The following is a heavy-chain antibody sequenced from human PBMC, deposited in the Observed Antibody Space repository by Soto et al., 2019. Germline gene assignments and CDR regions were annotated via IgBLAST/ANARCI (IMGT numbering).Heavy chain of an antibody. CDR1: GFTFSSDS. CDR3: ARVEDYSTYYYYGMDV. D-gene: IGHD4-4*01. J-gene: IGHJ6*02. Sequence: PGGSLRLSCAASGFTFSSDSMNWVRQAPGKGLEWVSSISSSSSYIYYADSVKGQLAISRDNAKNSLYLQMNSLRAEDTAVYYCARVEDYSTYYYYGMDVWGQGTTVTVSS. CDR2: ISSSSSYI. V-gene: IGHV3-21*01.